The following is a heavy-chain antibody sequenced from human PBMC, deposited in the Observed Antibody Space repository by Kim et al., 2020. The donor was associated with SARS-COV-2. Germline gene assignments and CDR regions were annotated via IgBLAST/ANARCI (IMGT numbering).Heavy chain of an antibody. J-gene: IGHJ4*02. D-gene: IGHD5-18*01. V-gene: IGHV4-31*02. Sequence: YYNPSLKSRVTISVDTSKNQFSLKLSSVTAADTAVYYFARANGYSYGFDYWGQGTLVTVSS. CDR3: ARANGYSYGFDY.